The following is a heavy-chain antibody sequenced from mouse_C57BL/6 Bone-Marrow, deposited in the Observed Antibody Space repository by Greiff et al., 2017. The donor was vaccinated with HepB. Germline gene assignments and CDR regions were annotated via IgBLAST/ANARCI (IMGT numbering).Heavy chain of an antibody. Sequence: DVMLVESGGGLVQPGGSLKLSCAASGFTFSDYYMYWVRQTPETRLEWVAYLSNGGGSTYYPDTVKGRFTISRDNAKNTLYLQMSRLKAEDTAMYYCARRETDWDGSDDWGQGTTLTVAS. CDR1: GFTFSDYY. J-gene: IGHJ2*01. V-gene: IGHV5-12*01. CDR2: LSNGGGST. CDR3: ARRETDWDGSDD. D-gene: IGHD4-1*01.